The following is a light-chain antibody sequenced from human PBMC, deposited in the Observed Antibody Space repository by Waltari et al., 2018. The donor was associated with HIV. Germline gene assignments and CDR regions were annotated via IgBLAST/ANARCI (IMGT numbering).Light chain of an antibody. CDR2: EAS. CDR1: ERLFYSDGKIH. V-gene: IGKV2D-29*01. CDR3: MQSLERRT. J-gene: IGKJ1*01. Sequence: DIILTQSPLFLSVTPGQPASMSCRSSERLFYSDGKIHFFWYFQRAGQPPQLLLYEASNRASGVPDRFSGSGTETYFTLRISRVEAEDVGVYYCMQSLERRTFGQGTKLEIK.